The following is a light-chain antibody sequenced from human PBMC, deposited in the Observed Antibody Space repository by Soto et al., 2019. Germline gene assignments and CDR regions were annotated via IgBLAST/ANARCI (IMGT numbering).Light chain of an antibody. Sequence: DIQMTQSPSTLSASVGDRVTITCRASQSISGWLAWYQQKPGKAPKLLIYDAYSLESGVPSRFTGSESGTEFTLTISSLQPDDLATYYCQQYKSSYTFGQGTKLEIK. CDR1: QSISGW. J-gene: IGKJ2*01. V-gene: IGKV1-5*01. CDR2: DAY. CDR3: QQYKSSYT.